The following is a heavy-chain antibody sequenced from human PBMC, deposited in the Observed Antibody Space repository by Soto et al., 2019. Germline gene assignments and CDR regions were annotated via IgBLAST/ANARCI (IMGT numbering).Heavy chain of an antibody. CDR2: INNEGSVT. Sequence: EVQLVESGGGLVQPGGSLRLSCAASGFTFSNYWMHWVRQDPGKGLVWVSRINNEGSVTVYADSVKGRFTISRDNAKNMLYLQMNSLSAEDTAVYYCVRDRPYRRLDWGQGTLVTVSS. CDR1: GFTFSNYW. V-gene: IGHV3-74*01. J-gene: IGHJ4*02. CDR3: VRDRPYRRLD. D-gene: IGHD1-26*01.